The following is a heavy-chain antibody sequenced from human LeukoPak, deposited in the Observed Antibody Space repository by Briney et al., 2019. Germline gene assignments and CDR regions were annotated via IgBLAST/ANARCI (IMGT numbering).Heavy chain of an antibody. V-gene: IGHV3-48*03. J-gene: IGHJ4*02. CDR3: ASFGGYYDILTGYYSSTDY. Sequence: GSLRLSCAASGFTFSSYEMNWVRQAPGKGLEWVPYISSSGSTIYYADSVKGRFTISRDNAKNSLYLQMNSLRAEDTAVYYCASFGGYYDILTGYYSSTDYWGQGTLVTVSS. CDR1: GFTFSSYE. D-gene: IGHD3-9*01. CDR2: ISSSGSTI.